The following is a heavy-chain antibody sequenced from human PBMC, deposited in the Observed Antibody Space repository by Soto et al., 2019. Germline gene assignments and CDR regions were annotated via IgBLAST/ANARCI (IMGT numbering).Heavy chain of an antibody. D-gene: IGHD3-22*01. Sequence: QVQLVESGGGVVQPGRSLRLSCAASGFTFSSYGMHWVRQAPGTGLEWVAVISYDGSNKYYADTVKGRFTISRYNSKTPRNQQMNSLRAEYTAVYYCAKAVFTDTTMIVYGGEGTLVVFSS. J-gene: IGHJ4*02. CDR1: GFTFSSYG. CDR2: ISYDGSNK. CDR3: AKAVFTDTTMIVY. V-gene: IGHV3-30*18.